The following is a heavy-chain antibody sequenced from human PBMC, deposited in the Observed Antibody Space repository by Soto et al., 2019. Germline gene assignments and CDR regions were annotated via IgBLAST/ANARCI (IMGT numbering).Heavy chain of an antibody. V-gene: IGHV5-10-1*01. J-gene: IGHJ3*02. CDR3: ARHPFYDSSGYDDFDI. D-gene: IGHD3-22*01. CDR2: IDPSDSYT. CDR1: GYSFTSYW. Sequence: GESLKISCKGSGYSFTSYWISWVRQMPGKGLEWMGRIDPSDSYTNYSPSFQGHVTISADKSISTAYLQWSSLKASDTAMYYCARHPFYDSSGYDDFDIWGQGTMVTVSS.